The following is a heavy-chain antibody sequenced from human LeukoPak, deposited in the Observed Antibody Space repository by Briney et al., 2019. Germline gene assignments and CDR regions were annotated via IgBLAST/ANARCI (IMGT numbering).Heavy chain of an antibody. D-gene: IGHD1-1*01. Sequence: GGSLRLSCSASRFTFSSYTMSWVRQAPGKGLEWVSLISGSGDLTFYADSVKGRFTISRDNSENTLYLHMNSLRAEDTALYYCAKWNAGFDYWGQGTLVTVSS. CDR2: ISGSGDLT. V-gene: IGHV3-23*01. CDR1: RFTFSSYT. CDR3: AKWNAGFDY. J-gene: IGHJ4*02.